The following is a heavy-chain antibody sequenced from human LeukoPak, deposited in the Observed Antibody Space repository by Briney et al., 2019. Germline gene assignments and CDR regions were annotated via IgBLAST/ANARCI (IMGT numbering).Heavy chain of an antibody. CDR3: AREGSIAAAGTLGY. V-gene: IGHV1-2*04. Sequence: GASVKVSCKASGYTFTGYYMHWVRQAPGQGLEWMGWINPNSGGTNYVQKFQGWVTMTRDTSISTAYMELSRLRSDDTAVYYCAREGSIAAAGTLGYWGQGTLVTVSS. CDR1: GYTFTGYY. CDR2: INPNSGGT. D-gene: IGHD6-13*01. J-gene: IGHJ4*02.